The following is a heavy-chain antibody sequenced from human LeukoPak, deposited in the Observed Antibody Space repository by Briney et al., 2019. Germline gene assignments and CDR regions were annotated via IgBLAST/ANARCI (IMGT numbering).Heavy chain of an antibody. J-gene: IGHJ4*02. CDR3: ARDIDGDYFYY. CDR1: GYTFTGYY. D-gene: IGHD4-17*01. V-gene: IGHV1-24*01. Sequence: GASVKVSCKASGYTFTGYYMHWVRQAPGKGLEWMGGFDPEHGETVYAQKFQGRLTMTEDTSTHTAYMELSRLRSDDTAVYYCARDIDGDYFYYWGQGTLVTVSS. CDR2: FDPEHGET.